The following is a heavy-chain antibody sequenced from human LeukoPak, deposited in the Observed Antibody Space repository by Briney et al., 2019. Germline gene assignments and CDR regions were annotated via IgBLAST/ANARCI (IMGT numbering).Heavy chain of an antibody. CDR3: ARARGSSSWDDAFDI. J-gene: IGHJ3*02. Sequence: GGSLRLSCTVSGFTVSTNSMSWVRQTPGKGLEWVSFIYSGGSTHYSDSVKGRFTISRDNAKNSLYLQMNSLRAEDTALYYCARARGSSSWDDAFDIWGQGTMVTVSS. D-gene: IGHD6-13*01. V-gene: IGHV3-53*01. CDR1: GFTVSTNS. CDR2: IYSGGST.